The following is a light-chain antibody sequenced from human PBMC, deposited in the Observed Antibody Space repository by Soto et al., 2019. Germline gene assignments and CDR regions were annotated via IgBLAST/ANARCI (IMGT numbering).Light chain of an antibody. Sequence: DIPMTQSPSSVSASVGDRVTITCRASQGINNWLAWYQQKPGKAPKLLIYAASSLQSGVPSRFSGSGSGTDFSLTISSLQPEDFATYYCQHANSFPITFGQGTRLEIK. CDR3: QHANSFPIT. V-gene: IGKV1D-12*01. CDR2: AAS. CDR1: QGINNW. J-gene: IGKJ5*01.